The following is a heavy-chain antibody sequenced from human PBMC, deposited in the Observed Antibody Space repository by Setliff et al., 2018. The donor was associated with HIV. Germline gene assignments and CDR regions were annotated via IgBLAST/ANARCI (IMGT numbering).Heavy chain of an antibody. CDR2: ITPSSTET. Sequence: GESLKISCAASGFTFSSHVMTWVRQAPGKGLEWVSVITPSSTETYYADSVKGRFTISRDNSKNTLYLEMSSLRAEDTATYYCTKDPTPVQLWFFSGYYSESWGQGTVVTVSS. CDR1: GFTFSSHV. J-gene: IGHJ4*02. V-gene: IGHV3-23*01. CDR3: TKDPTPVQLWFFSGYYSES. D-gene: IGHD1-1*01.